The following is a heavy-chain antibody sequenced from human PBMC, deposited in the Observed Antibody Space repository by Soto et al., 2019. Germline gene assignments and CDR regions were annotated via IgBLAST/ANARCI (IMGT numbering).Heavy chain of an antibody. J-gene: IGHJ6*02. CDR2: IYYSGST. CDR1: GGSISSGDYY. Sequence: PSETLSLTCTVSGGSISSGDYYWSWIRQPPGKGLEWIGYIYYSGSTYYNPSLKSRVTISVDTSKNQFSLKLSSVTAADTAVYYCARELELPYYYYYGMDVWGQGTTVTVSS. V-gene: IGHV4-30-4*01. CDR3: ARELELPYYYYYGMDV. D-gene: IGHD1-7*01.